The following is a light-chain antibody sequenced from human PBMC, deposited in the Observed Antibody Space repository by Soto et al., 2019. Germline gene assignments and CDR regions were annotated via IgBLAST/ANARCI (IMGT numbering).Light chain of an antibody. CDR3: SSYTLRNTLVL. V-gene: IGLV2-14*01. J-gene: IGLJ3*02. Sequence: QSALTQPASVSGSPGQSITISCTGTSSDVGGYNLVSWYQQHPGKAPRLIIYEVSSRPSGVSYRFSGSKSGNTASLTISRLQAEDEADYYCSSYTLRNTLVLFGGGTKLTVL. CDR1: SSDVGGYNL. CDR2: EVS.